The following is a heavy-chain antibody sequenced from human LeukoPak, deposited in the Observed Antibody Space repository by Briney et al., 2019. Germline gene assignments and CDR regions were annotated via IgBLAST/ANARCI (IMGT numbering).Heavy chain of an antibody. V-gene: IGHV4-34*01. CDR2: INHSGST. Sequence: SETLSLTCAVYGGSFSGYYWSWIRQPPGKGLEWIGEINHSGSTNYNPSLKSRVTISVDTSKYQFSLKLSSVAAADTAVYYCAREGDGDYVDYWGQGTLVTVSS. CDR1: GGSFSGYY. D-gene: IGHD3-16*01. J-gene: IGHJ4*02. CDR3: AREGDGDYVDY.